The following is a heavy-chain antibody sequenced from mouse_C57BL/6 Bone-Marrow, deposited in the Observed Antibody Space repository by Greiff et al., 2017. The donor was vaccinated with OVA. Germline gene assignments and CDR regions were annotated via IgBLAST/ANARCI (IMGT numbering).Heavy chain of an antibody. V-gene: IGHV14-4*01. J-gene: IGHJ2*01. CDR2: IDPENGDT. D-gene: IGHD1-1*01. Sequence: EVQLQQSGAELVRPGASVKLSCTASGFNIKDDYMHWVKQRPEQGLEWIGWIDPENGDTEYDSKFQGKATITADTSSNTAYRQRSNLTAEDTAGYYWTYGSRNHFDYWGQGTTLTGSS. CDR1: GFNIKDDY. CDR3: TYGSRNHFDY.